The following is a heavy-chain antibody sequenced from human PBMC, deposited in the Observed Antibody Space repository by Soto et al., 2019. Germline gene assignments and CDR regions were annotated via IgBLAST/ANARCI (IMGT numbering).Heavy chain of an antibody. CDR3: ARCGGYDSFDF. Sequence: SQTLSPTCRVSGVTLSMSGNCWDWLRQPPGKGLDWLGYISHHETPYNNPSFKSRLSLSIDRTRNQFSLSLSSMTDADKAVYYCARCGGYDSFDFWGQGIQVTVSS. D-gene: IGHD2-21*01. V-gene: IGHV4-30-2*01. J-gene: IGHJ4*02. CDR2: ISHHETP. CDR1: GVTLSMSGNC.